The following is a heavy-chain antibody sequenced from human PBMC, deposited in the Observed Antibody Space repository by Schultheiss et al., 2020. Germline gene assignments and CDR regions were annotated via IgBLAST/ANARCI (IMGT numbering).Heavy chain of an antibody. CDR2: IWYDGSNK. D-gene: IGHD1-7*01. Sequence: GESLRLSCAASGFTFSSYAMHWVRQAPGKGLEWVAVIWYDGSNKYYADSVKGRFTISRDNAKNSLYLQMNSLRAEDTAVYYCARGAVKWNYGSDYWGQGTLVTVSS. J-gene: IGHJ4*02. V-gene: IGHV3-30*04. CDR3: ARGAVKWNYGSDY. CDR1: GFTFSSYA.